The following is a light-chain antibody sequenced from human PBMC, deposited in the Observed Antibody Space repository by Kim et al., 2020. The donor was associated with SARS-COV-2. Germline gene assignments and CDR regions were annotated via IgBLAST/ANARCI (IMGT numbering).Light chain of an antibody. CDR3: SSYTSSSTLCV. CDR1: SSDVGGYNY. V-gene: IGLV2-14*03. J-gene: IGLJ2*01. CDR2: DVS. Sequence: QSALTQPASVSGSPGQSITISCTGTSSDVGGYNYVSWYQQHPGKAPKLMIYDVSHRPSGVSNRFSGSKSGNTASLTISGLQAEDEADYYCSSYTSSSTLCVFGGGTQLTVL.